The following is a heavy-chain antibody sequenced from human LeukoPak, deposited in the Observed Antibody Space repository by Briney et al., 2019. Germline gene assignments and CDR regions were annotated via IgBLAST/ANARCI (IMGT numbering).Heavy chain of an antibody. CDR1: GFTFSSYA. Sequence: PGGSLRLSCAASGFTFSSYAMTWVRQAPGKGLEWVSVISVSGGTTFYADSVKGRFTTSRDNAKNSLYLQMSSLSAEDTAVYYCAMVHCSGGSCSFDYWGQGTLVTVSS. CDR3: AMVHCSGGSCSFDY. D-gene: IGHD2-15*01. CDR2: ISVSGGTT. J-gene: IGHJ4*02. V-gene: IGHV3-23*01.